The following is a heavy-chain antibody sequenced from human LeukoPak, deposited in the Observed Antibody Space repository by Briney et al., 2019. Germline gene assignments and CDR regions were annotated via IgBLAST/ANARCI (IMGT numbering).Heavy chain of an antibody. J-gene: IGHJ4*02. CDR3: VTCGSGWYYFDY. CDR1: GFTLSSYA. D-gene: IGHD6-19*01. V-gene: IGHV3-64D*06. Sequence: PGGPRRLSCSASGFTLSSYAMHWVRKAPGKGLEYVSAISSNGGSTYYADSVKGRFTISRDNSKNTLYLQMSSLRAEDTAVYYCVTCGSGWYYFDYWGQGTLVTVSS. CDR2: ISSNGGST.